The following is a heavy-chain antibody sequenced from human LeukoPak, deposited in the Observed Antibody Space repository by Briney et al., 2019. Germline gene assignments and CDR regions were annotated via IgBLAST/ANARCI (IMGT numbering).Heavy chain of an antibody. D-gene: IGHD3-10*01. CDR3: AKEEFGDPNWFDP. CDR1: GFSFSSYA. J-gene: IGHJ5*02. CDR2: FSGSGGST. V-gene: IGHV3-23*01. Sequence: PGGTLRLSCAASGFSFSSYAMSWVRQAPGRGLEWVSSFSGSGGSTYYADSVKGRFTISRDNSKNTLYLQMNSLRAEDTAVYYCAKEEFGDPNWFDPWGQGTLVTVSS.